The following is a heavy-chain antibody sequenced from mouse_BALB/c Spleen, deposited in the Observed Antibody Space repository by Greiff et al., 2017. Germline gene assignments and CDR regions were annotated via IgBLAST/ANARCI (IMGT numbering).Heavy chain of an antibody. CDR2: IDPANGNT. CDR1: GFNIKDTY. D-gene: IGHD2-5*01. CDR3: AREGSNYEGFAY. V-gene: IGHV14-3*02. Sequence: EVKLMESGAELVKPGASVKLSCTASGFNIKDTYMHWVKQRPEQGLEWIGRIDPANGNTKYDPKFQGKATITADTSSNTAYLQLSSLTSEDTAVYYCAREGSNYEGFAYWGQGTLVTVSA. J-gene: IGHJ3*01.